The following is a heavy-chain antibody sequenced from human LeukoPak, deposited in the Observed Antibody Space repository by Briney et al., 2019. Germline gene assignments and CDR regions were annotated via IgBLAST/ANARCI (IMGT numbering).Heavy chain of an antibody. CDR3: VKDGGYSGYETFGY. Sequence: TGGSLRLSCSASGFTFSRYAMHWVRQAPGKGLEYVSAISSNGGSTCYADSVKGRFTISRDNSKNTLYLQMSSLRAEDTAVYYCVKDGGYSGYETFGYWGQGTLVTVSS. CDR1: GFTFSRYA. D-gene: IGHD5-12*01. J-gene: IGHJ4*02. CDR2: ISSNGGST. V-gene: IGHV3-64D*06.